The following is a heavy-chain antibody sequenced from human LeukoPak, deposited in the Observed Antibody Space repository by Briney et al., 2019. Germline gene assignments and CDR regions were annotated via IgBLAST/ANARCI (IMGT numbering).Heavy chain of an antibody. V-gene: IGHV3-9*01. Sequence: GGSLRLSCAASGFTFDDHAMHWVRLAPGKGLEWVSGISWDSSSRGYADSVKGRFTISRDNVKNSLYLEMNSLRGEDAALYYCAKDIRYYYDSSGDWYFDLWGRGTLVTVSS. D-gene: IGHD3-22*01. CDR3: AKDIRYYYDSSGDWYFDL. CDR1: GFTFDDHA. CDR2: ISWDSSSR. J-gene: IGHJ2*01.